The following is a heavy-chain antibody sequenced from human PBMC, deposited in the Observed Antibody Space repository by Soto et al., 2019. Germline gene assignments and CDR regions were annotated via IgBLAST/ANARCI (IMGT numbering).Heavy chain of an antibody. Sequence: QITLKESGPTLVKPTQSLTLTCSFSGFSLSTSGVGVGWIRQPPGKDLEWLVLLYWNEDKRYSPSLESRLTVTKDTSKYQVVLTMTNVVPVDTATYYCAHRDYYNSSGYAPFDSWGQGTLVTVSP. D-gene: IGHD3-22*01. CDR2: LYWNEDK. CDR3: AHRDYYNSSGYAPFDS. V-gene: IGHV2-5*01. CDR1: GFSLSTSGVG. J-gene: IGHJ4*02.